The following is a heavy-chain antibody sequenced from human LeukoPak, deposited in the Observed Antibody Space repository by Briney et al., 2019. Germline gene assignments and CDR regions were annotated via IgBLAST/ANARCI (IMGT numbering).Heavy chain of an antibody. D-gene: IGHD5-18*01. J-gene: IGHJ4*02. CDR1: GYSFTSYW. CDR3: ARGSEGIQLWPSFDY. V-gene: IGHV1-69*04. CDR2: IIPILGIA. Sequence: KISCKGSGYSFTSYWIGWVRQAPGQGLEWMGRIIPILGIANYAQKFQGRVTITADKSTSTAYMELSSLRSEDTAVYYCARGSEGIQLWPSFDYWGQGTLVTVSS.